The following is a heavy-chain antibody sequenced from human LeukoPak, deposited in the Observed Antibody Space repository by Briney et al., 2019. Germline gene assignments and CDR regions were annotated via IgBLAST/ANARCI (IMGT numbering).Heavy chain of an antibody. Sequence: PSETLSLTCTVSGGSISSYYWSWIRQPAGKGLEWIGRIYTSGSTNYNPSLKSRVTMSVDTSKNQFSLKLSSVTAADTAVYYCARYSGYDWGSRYYYYMDVWGKGTTVTVSS. CDR2: IYTSGST. CDR1: GGSISSYY. D-gene: IGHD5-12*01. V-gene: IGHV4-4*07. CDR3: ARYSGYDWGSRYYYYMDV. J-gene: IGHJ6*03.